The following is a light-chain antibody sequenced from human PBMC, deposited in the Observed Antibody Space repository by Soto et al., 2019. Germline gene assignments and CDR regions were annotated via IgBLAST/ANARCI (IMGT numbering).Light chain of an antibody. CDR1: QSVGSN. J-gene: IGKJ1*01. Sequence: EIVMTQSPATLSVSPGERATLSCRASQSVGSNLAWYQQKPGQAPRLLISGASTRATGIPARFSGSGSGTEFTLTISSLQSEDFAVYYCKQYNNWPLWTFGQGTKVDI. V-gene: IGKV3-15*01. CDR2: GAS. CDR3: KQYNNWPLWT.